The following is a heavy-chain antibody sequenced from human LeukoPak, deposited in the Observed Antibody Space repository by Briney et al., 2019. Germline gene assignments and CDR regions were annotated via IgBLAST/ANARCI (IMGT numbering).Heavy chain of an antibody. CDR3: ASSHGSGSYYPYYYCYGMDV. Sequence: PSETPSLTCAVYGGSFSGYYWSWIRQPPGKGLEWIGEINHSGSTNYNPSLKSRVTISVDTSKNQFSLKLSSVTAADTAVYYCASSHGSGSYYPYYYCYGMDVWGQGTTVTVSS. CDR1: GGSFSGYY. D-gene: IGHD3-10*01. V-gene: IGHV4-34*01. CDR2: INHSGST. J-gene: IGHJ6*02.